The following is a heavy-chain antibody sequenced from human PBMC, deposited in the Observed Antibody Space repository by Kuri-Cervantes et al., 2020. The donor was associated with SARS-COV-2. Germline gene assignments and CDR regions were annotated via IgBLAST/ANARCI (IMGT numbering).Heavy chain of an antibody. CDR2: ISGSGGST. Sequence: GESLKISCAASGFTFSSYAMSWVRQAPGKGLEWVSAISGSGGSTYYEDSVKGRFTISRDNSKNTLYLQMNSLRAEDTAAYYCAKDLGRPNWFDPWGQGTLVTVSS. CDR1: GFTFSSYA. J-gene: IGHJ5*02. V-gene: IGHV3-23*01. CDR3: AKDLGRPNWFDP.